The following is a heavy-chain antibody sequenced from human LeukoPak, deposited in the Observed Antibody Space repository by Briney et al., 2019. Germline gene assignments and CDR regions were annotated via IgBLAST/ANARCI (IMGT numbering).Heavy chain of an antibody. V-gene: IGHV3-48*01. Sequence: HTGGSLRLSCVASGFTFRRYSMNWVRQAPRKGLEWVSYISSGSSAISYADSMKGRFTISRDNAGNSLYLQMNSLRAEDTALYYCARGGVGATKGAFDIWGQGTMVTVSS. CDR3: ARGGVGATKGAFDI. D-gene: IGHD1-26*01. CDR1: GFTFRRYS. CDR2: ISSGSSAI. J-gene: IGHJ3*02.